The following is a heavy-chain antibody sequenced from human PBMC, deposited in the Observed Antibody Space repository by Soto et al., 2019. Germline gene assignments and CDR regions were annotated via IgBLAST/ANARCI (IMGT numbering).Heavy chain of an antibody. CDR1: GGSVNIGTYY. J-gene: IGHJ4*02. CDR3: ARGPSGDKVDY. V-gene: IGHV4-30-4*08. Sequence: SETLSLTCTVPGGSVNIGTYYWSWIRQSPDKGLEWIGHIYNGETTNKNPSLTSRVTMSVDTSNNQFSLKLSSVSAADTAVYYCARGPSGDKVDYWGQGTLVTVSS. D-gene: IGHD7-27*01. CDR2: IYNGETT.